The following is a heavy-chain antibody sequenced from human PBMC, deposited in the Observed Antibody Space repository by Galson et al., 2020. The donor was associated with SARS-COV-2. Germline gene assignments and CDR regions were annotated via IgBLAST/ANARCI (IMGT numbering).Heavy chain of an antibody. D-gene: IGHD3-10*01. V-gene: IGHV4-31*03. CDR1: GGSISSGGYY. CDR2: IYYSGST. J-gene: IGHJ5*02. CDR3: ARAVRGVIIKGFDWFDP. Sequence: SETLSLTCTVSGGSISSGGYYWSWIRQHPGKGLEWIGYIYYSGSTYYNPSLKSRVTISVDTSKNQSSLTLSSVTAADTAVYYCARAVRGVIIKGFDWFDPWGQGTLVTVSS.